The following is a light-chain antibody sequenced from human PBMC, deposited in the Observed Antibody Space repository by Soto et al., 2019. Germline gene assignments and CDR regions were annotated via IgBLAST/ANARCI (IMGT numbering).Light chain of an antibody. Sequence: QSVLTQPASVSGSPGQSITISCTGTSSDVGGYNYVSWYQQHPGKVPRLMIYDVSNWPSGVSNRFSGSKSGNTASLTISGLQAEDEADYYCSSYTSSNTPIFGGGTK. CDR2: DVS. J-gene: IGLJ2*01. CDR1: SSDVGGYNY. CDR3: SSYTSSNTPI. V-gene: IGLV2-14*03.